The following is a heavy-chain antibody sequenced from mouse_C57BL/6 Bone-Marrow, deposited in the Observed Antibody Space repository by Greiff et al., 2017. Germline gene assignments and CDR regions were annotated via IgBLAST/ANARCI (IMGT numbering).Heavy chain of an antibody. V-gene: IGHV5-4*01. D-gene: IGHD2-4*01. CDR1: GFTFSSYA. J-gene: IGHJ3*01. CDR2: ISDGGSYT. Sequence: EVQVVESGGGLVKPGGSLTLSCAASGFTFSSYAMSWVRQTPEKRLEWVATISDGGSYTYYPDNVKGRFTISSDNAKNNLYLQMSHLESEDTDMYYCAREDYGAFSWFAYGGPGTLVTVSA. CDR3: AREDYGAFSWFAY.